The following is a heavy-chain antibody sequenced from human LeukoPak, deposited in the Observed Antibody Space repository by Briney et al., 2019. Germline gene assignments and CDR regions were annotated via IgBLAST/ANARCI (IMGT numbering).Heavy chain of an antibody. Sequence: GASVKVSCKASGYTFTSYGISWVRQAPGQGLEWMGWISAYNGNTNYAQKLQGRVTMTTDTSTSTAYMELRSLRSDDTAVYYCARDRGDSGSGWYPSPSGYWGQGTLVTVS. CDR1: GYTFTSYG. J-gene: IGHJ4*02. CDR3: ARDRGDSGSGWYPSPSGY. D-gene: IGHD6-19*01. CDR2: ISAYNGNT. V-gene: IGHV1-18*01.